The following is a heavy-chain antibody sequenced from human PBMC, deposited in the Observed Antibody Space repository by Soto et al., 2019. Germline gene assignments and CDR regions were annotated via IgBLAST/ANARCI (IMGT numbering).Heavy chain of an antibody. D-gene: IGHD3-22*01. CDR3: ARHIYYDSRVGYFDF. J-gene: IGHJ4*02. Sequence: PGESLKISCKGSGYSFTKYWIGWVRQMPGEGLEWMGVIYPGDSDTIYIPSFQGQVTISADKSTSTAYLQWSSLKASDTAMYYCARHIYYDSRVGYFDFWGQGALVTVSS. CDR2: IYPGDSDT. CDR1: GYSFTKYW. V-gene: IGHV5-51*01.